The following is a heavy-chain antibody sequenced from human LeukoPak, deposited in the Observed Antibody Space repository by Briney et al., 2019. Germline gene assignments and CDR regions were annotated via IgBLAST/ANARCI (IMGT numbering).Heavy chain of an antibody. Sequence: SETLSLTCTVSGGSISSYYWSWIRQPPGKGLEWIGYIYYSGSTNYNPSLKSRVTVSVDTSKNQFSLKLSSVTAADTAVYYCARQLERRPWVDYWGQGTLVTVSS. CDR1: GGSISSYY. CDR2: IYYSGST. CDR3: ARQLERRPWVDY. D-gene: IGHD1-1*01. J-gene: IGHJ4*02. V-gene: IGHV4-59*01.